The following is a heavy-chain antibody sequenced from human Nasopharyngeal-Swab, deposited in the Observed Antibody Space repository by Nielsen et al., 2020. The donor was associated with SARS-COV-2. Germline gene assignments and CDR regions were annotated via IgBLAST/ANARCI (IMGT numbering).Heavy chain of an antibody. D-gene: IGHD1-1*01. V-gene: IGHV4-34*01. CDR3: ARLYNWGGPHWYFDL. CDR1: GGSFSGYY. Sequence: SETLSLTCALSGGSFSGYYLSWVRQPPGKGLEWIGEVTRRGAINYRPSLKSRVTISLDTSTNHFSLKLNSVTAADTAVYFCARLYNWGGPHWYFDLWGRGALVTVSS. J-gene: IGHJ2*01. CDR2: VTRRGAI.